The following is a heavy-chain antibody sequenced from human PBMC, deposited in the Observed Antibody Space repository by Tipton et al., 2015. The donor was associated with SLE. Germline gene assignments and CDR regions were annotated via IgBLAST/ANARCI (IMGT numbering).Heavy chain of an antibody. CDR3: ARGRGSNWYFYFFDF. D-gene: IGHD6-13*01. Sequence: TLSLTCTVSGGSISSYYWSWIRQPPGKGLEWIGYIYISGSSNNNPSLKSRVTISADTSKNQLSLRLSSVTAADTAVYYCARGRGSNWYFYFFDFWGQGALVTVSS. CDR1: GGSISSYY. J-gene: IGHJ4*02. V-gene: IGHV4-59*01. CDR2: IYISGSS.